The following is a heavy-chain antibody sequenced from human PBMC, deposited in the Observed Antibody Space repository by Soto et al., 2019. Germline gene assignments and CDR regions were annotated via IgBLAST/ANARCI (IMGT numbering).Heavy chain of an antibody. CDR1: GFTFSSYG. D-gene: IGHD7-27*01. Sequence: QVQLVESGGGVVQPGRSLRLSCAASGFTFSSYGMHWVRQAPGKGLEWVAVISYDGSNKYYADSVKGRFTISRDNSKNTLYLQMNSLRAEDTAVYYCAKDPGHEAPGDRAWPDYWGQGTLVTVSS. CDR3: AKDPGHEAPGDRAWPDY. CDR2: ISYDGSNK. J-gene: IGHJ4*02. V-gene: IGHV3-30*18.